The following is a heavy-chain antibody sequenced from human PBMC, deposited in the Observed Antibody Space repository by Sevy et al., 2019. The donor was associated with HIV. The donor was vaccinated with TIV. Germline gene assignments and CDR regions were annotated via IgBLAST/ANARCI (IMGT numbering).Heavy chain of an antibody. V-gene: IGHV4-39*01. J-gene: IGHJ6*02. CDR1: GGSISSSTYY. Sequence: SETLSLTCTVSGGSISSSTYYWGWIRQPPGKGLEWIGSIYYSGNTYYNPSLKSRVTISVDTSKNQFSLKLSSVTAADTAVYYCATLDVWGQGTTVTVSS. CDR3: ATLDV. CDR2: IYYSGNT.